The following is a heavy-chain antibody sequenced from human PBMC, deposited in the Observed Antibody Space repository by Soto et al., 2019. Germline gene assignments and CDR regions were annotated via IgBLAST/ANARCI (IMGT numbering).Heavy chain of an antibody. CDR3: ATLEYSNSWYTRY. V-gene: IGHV3-7*02. CDR1: GFSFSEYW. J-gene: IGHJ4*02. D-gene: IGHD6-13*01. Sequence: EVQLVESGGGLVQPRGSLRLSCAASGFSFSEYWMSWVRQAPGKGLEWVGNIGRDGSEKYHVDSVKGRFSISRDNAKNSVFLQMNNLRADDTAVYYCATLEYSNSWYTRYWGQGTLVTVSS. CDR2: IGRDGSEK.